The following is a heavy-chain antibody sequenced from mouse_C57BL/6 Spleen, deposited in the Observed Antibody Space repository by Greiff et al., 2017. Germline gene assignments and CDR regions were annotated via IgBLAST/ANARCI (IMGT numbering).Heavy chain of an antibody. J-gene: IGHJ2*01. D-gene: IGHD1-1*01. CDR1: GYTFTSYW. V-gene: IGHV1-69*01. Sequence: QVQLQQSGAELVMPGASVKLSCKASGYTFTSYWMHWVKQRPGQGLEWIGEIDPSDSYTNYNQKFKGKSTLTVDKSSSTAYMQLSSLTSEDSAVYYCARFPYYGSSPFDYWGQGTTLTVSS. CDR2: IDPSDSYT. CDR3: ARFPYYGSSPFDY.